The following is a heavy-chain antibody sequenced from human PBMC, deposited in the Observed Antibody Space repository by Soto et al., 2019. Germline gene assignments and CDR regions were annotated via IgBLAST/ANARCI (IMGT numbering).Heavy chain of an antibody. CDR2: IYSGGST. CDR3: ARDYSGTPLRL. CDR1: GFTVSTNY. V-gene: IGHV3-53*01. Sequence: GGSLRLSCAASGFTVSTNYMSWVRQAPGKGLEWVSVIYSGGSTYYADSVKGRFTISRDNSKNTVYLQMNSLRAEDTAVYYCARDYSGTPLRLWGQGTLVTVSS. D-gene: IGHD1-1*01. J-gene: IGHJ4*02.